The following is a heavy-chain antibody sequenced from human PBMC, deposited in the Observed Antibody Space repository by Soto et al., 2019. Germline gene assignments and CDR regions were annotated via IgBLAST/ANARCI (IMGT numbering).Heavy chain of an antibody. D-gene: IGHD3-10*01. CDR1: GFSFSNDW. J-gene: IGHJ1*01. CDR2: IKSKTDGGTT. Sequence: EVQLVESGGGLVKPGGSLRLSCEVSGFSFSNDWMSWVRQAPGRGLEWVGSIKSKTDGGTTDYEAHVKGRFTISRDNAKSTLYLQRNSLKTEDTAVYYCTTDRVPLQCFGTSSFDWGQGTLVTVSS. V-gene: IGHV3-15*01. CDR3: TTDRVPLQCFGTSSFD.